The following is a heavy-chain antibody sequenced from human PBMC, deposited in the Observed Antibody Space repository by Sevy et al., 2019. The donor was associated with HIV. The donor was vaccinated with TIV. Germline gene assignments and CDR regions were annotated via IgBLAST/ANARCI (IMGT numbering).Heavy chain of an antibody. D-gene: IGHD3-22*01. Sequence: GGSLRLSCVASGFTFRTYWMTWVRQAPGKGLEWVANIKQDGSEKYYVDSVKGRFTISRDNAKNSVYLQMDSLRDEDTAVYYWARGGNVVVWGQGTLVTVSS. CDR2: IKQDGSEK. CDR3: ARGGNVVV. J-gene: IGHJ4*02. CDR1: GFTFRTYW. V-gene: IGHV3-7*04.